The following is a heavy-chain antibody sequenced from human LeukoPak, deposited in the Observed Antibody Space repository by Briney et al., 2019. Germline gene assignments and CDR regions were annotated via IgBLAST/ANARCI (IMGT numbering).Heavy chain of an antibody. V-gene: IGHV1-18*01. CDR2: ISAYNGNT. J-gene: IGHJ4*02. CDR1: GYTFTSYG. Sequence: ASVKVSCKASGYTFTSYGISWVRQAPGQGLEWMGWISAYNGNTNYAQKLQGRVTMTIDTSTSTAYMELRSLRSDDTAVYYCARDVAAGWPSIYWGQGTLVTVSS. CDR3: ARDVAAGWPSIY. D-gene: IGHD2-15*01.